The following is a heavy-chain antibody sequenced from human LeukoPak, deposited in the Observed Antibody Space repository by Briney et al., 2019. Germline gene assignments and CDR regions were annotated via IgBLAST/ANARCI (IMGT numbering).Heavy chain of an antibody. CDR1: GGSISSGGYY. CDR2: IYYSGST. D-gene: IGHD3-22*01. CDR3: ARGDDSEMWDY. V-gene: IGHV4-31*03. J-gene: IGHJ4*02. Sequence: PSQTLSLTFTVSGGSISSGGYYWSWIRQHPGKGLEWIGYIYYSGSTYYNPSLKSRVTISVDTSKNQFSLKLSSVTAADTAVYYCARGDDSEMWDYWGQGTLVTVSS.